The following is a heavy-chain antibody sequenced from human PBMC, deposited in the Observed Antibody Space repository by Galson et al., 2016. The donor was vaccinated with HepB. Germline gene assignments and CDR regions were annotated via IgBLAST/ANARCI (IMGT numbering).Heavy chain of an antibody. D-gene: IGHD2/OR15-2a*01. CDR3: ARGTFDKPGMDV. CDR1: GFTLSSYW. Sequence: SLRLSCAASGFTLSSYWVHWVRQAPGKGLVWVSRINGDGGSTSYADSVKGRFTISRDNAKNTLYLQMNSLRAEATAVYYCARGTFDKPGMDVWGQGTTVTVSS. J-gene: IGHJ6*02. CDR2: INGDGGST. V-gene: IGHV3-74*01.